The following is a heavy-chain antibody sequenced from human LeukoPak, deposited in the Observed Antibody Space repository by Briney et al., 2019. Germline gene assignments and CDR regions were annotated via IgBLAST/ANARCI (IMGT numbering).Heavy chain of an antibody. CDR3: AKWGDYDILTGYYDTDY. CDR1: GSIFSKYA. Sequence: GPSLRPAWAAAGSIFSKYAMSWVRQPPEKRSESVPAISVRDSGTYYADSVKGRFTISRDNSRNTLYLQMNSLRAEDTAVYYCAKWGDYDILTGYYDTDYWGQGTQVTVSS. J-gene: IGHJ4*02. CDR2: ISVRDSGT. D-gene: IGHD3-9*01. V-gene: IGHV3-23*01.